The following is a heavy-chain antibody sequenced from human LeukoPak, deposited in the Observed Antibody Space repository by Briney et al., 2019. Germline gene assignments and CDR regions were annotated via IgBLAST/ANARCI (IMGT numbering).Heavy chain of an antibody. J-gene: IGHJ4*02. V-gene: IGHV4-61*02. CDR2: IYTSGST. Sequence: SQTLSLTCTVSGDSVSSGSYYWSWIRQPAGKGLEWIGRIYTSGSTNYNPSLKSRVTISVDTSKNQFSLKLSSVTAADTAVYYCAREGEGSSSLMFDYWGQGTLVTVSS. D-gene: IGHD6-6*01. CDR1: GDSVSSGSYY. CDR3: AREGEGSSSLMFDY.